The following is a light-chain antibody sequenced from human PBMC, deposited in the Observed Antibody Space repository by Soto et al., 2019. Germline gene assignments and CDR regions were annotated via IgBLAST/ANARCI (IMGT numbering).Light chain of an antibody. CDR3: QQYYAPPWT. Sequence: EIVMTQSPATLSVSPGERATLSCRASQSLRSNLAWYQQKPGQAPRLLIYGASTRATGIPARFSGSGSGTEFTLTISSLQSEDFAVYYCQQYYAPPWTFGQGTKVEIK. V-gene: IGKV3-15*01. CDR2: GAS. J-gene: IGKJ1*01. CDR1: QSLRSN.